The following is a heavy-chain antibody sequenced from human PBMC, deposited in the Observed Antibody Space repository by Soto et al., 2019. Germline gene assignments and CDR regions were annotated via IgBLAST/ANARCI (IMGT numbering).Heavy chain of an antibody. D-gene: IGHD3-22*01. CDR1: GGTFSSYA. CDR3: ARGVSSGYYRFDP. Sequence: SVKVSCKASGGTFSSYAISWVRQAPGQGLEWMGGIIPIFGTANYAQKFQGRVTITADESTSTAYMELSSLRSEDTAVYYCARGVSSGYYRFDPWGQGTLVTVSS. V-gene: IGHV1-69*13. CDR2: IIPIFGTA. J-gene: IGHJ5*02.